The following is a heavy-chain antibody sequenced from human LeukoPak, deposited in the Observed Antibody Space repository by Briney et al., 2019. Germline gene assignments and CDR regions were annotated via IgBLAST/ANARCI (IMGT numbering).Heavy chain of an antibody. CDR2: IIPIFGTA. Sequence: ASVKVSCKASGGTFSSYAISWVRQAPGQGLEWMGGIIPIFGTANYAQKFQGRVTITADESTSTACMELSSLRSEDTAVYYCATYDSSGYYSLGYYFDYWGQGTLVTVSS. D-gene: IGHD3-22*01. V-gene: IGHV1-69*13. J-gene: IGHJ4*02. CDR1: GGTFSSYA. CDR3: ATYDSSGYYSLGYYFDY.